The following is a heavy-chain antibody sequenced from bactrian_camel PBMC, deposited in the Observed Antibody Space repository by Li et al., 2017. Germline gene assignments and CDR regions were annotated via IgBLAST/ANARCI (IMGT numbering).Heavy chain of an antibody. J-gene: IGHJ6*01. D-gene: IGHD6*01. CDR3: ARDRAGPGADFDY. CDR2: INEDLGRT. CDR1: GYYSPYC. Sequence: VQLVESGGGSVQAGGSLRLSCVRSGYYSPYCMGWFRQAPGKGLEWVSTINEDLGRTYYTDSVKGRFTISRDNAKNTVYLQMNSLIPDDTAVYYCARDRAGPGADFDYWGQGTQVTVS. V-gene: IGHV3S40*01.